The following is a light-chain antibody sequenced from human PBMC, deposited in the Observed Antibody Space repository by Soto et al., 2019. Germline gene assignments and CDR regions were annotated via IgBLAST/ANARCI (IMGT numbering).Light chain of an antibody. J-gene: IGLJ2*01. Sequence: QSALTQPASVSGSPGQSITISCTGNSNDGGGYNYVSWYQQHPGKAPKLMICDVSNRPSGVSNRFSGSKSGNTASLTISGLQAQDEADYYCSSYTSSSTVVFGGGTKLTVL. CDR1: SNDGGGYNY. CDR3: SSYTSSSTVV. CDR2: DVS. V-gene: IGLV2-14*01.